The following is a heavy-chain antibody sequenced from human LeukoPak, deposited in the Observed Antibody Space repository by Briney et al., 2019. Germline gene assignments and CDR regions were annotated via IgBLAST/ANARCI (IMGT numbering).Heavy chain of an antibody. V-gene: IGHV3-53*01. Sequence: GGSLRLSCVTSGLNVKNNYMSWVRQSPVKGLEWVSIIYSGGNTFYADSVKGRFTISRDNAKNSLYLQMNSLRAEDTAVYYCARIGFTIGVYWGQRTLVTVSS. CDR2: IYSGGNT. J-gene: IGHJ4*02. CDR3: ARIGFTIGVY. CDR1: GLNVKNNY. D-gene: IGHD3-10*01.